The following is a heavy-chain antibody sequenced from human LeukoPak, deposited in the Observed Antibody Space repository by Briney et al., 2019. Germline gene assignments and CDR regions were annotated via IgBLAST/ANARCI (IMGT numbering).Heavy chain of an antibody. CDR2: ISYDGSNK. D-gene: IGHD6-25*01. J-gene: IGHJ6*04. V-gene: IGHV3-30*18. Sequence: GGSLRLSCAASGFTFSSYGMHWVRQAPGKGLEWVAVISYDGSNKYYADSVKGRFTISRDNSKNTLYLQMNSLRAEDTAVYYCAKGQRQRYYYYGMDVWGKGTTVTVSS. CDR3: AKGQRQRYYYYGMDV. CDR1: GFTFSSYG.